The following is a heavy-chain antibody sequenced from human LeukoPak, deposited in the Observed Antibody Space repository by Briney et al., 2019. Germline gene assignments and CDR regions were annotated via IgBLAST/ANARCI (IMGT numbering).Heavy chain of an antibody. CDR1: GYTFTDFY. V-gene: IGHV1-2*02. CDR3: ATPSFDSGGYYYSDF. CDR2: INPKSAYT. Sequence: ASVKVSCKASGYTFTDFYIHWMRQAPGQGLEWMGWINPKSAYTHFTQKFQGRFTMTMDTSITTAYLELSSLRSDDTAVYFCATPSFDSGGYYYSDFWGQGTLVTVSA. J-gene: IGHJ4*02. D-gene: IGHD3-22*01.